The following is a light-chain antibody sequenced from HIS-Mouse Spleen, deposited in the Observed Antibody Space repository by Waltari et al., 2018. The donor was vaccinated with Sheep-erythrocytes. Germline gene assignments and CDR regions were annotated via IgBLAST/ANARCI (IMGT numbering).Light chain of an antibody. CDR1: SSDVGSYNL. Sequence: QSALTQPASVSGSPGQSITISCTGTSSDVGSYNLVSWYQQHPGKAPKLMIYEGSKRPSGVCSRFSGSKSGNTASLTISGLQAEDEADYYCCSYAGSSTPWVFGGGTKLTVL. J-gene: IGLJ3*02. CDR2: EGS. CDR3: CSYAGSSTPWV. V-gene: IGLV2-23*01.